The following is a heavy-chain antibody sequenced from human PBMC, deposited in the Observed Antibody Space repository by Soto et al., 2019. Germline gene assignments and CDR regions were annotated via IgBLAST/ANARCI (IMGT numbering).Heavy chain of an antibody. D-gene: IGHD3-22*01. CDR1: GDSISNSRFY. CDR2: IYHTGNA. V-gene: IGHV4-39*01. CDR3: ARDFFDSSDYTTNWFDP. J-gene: IGHJ5*02. Sequence: TSETLSLTCSVSGDSISNSRFYWAWIRQPPGEGLEWIGSIYHTGNAYYNPSLKSRVTISVGTSKNQFSLKLTSVTAADAALYYCARDFFDSSDYTTNWFDPWGQGTLVTVSS.